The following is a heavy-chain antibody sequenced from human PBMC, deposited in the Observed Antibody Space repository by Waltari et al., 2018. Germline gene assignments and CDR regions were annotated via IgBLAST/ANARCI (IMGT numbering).Heavy chain of an antibody. CDR3: ARGDPSVYYTSHMDV. CDR2: INPNNGGT. J-gene: IGHJ6*03. V-gene: IGHV1-2*02. Sequence: QVQLVQSGAEVKKPGASVKVSCKASGYTFTDNYMHWVRQAPGQGLEWMGWINPNNGGTNYAQKVKGRVTMTRDTSISTAFMDLSRLKSDDTAVYFCARGDPSVYYTSHMDVWGKGTTVTVSS. D-gene: IGHD3-3*01. CDR1: GYTFTDNY.